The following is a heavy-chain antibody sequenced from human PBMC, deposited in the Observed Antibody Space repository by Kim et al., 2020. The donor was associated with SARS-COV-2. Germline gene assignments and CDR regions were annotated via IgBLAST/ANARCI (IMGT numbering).Heavy chain of an antibody. CDR1: GYTFTGYY. D-gene: IGHD6-13*01. Sequence: ASVKVSCKASGYTFTGYYMHWVRQAPGQGLEWMGWINPNSGGTNYAQKFQGRVTMTRDTSISTAYMELSRLRSDDTAVYYCARSFSSSWYWGAGKPDYWGQGTLVTVSS. J-gene: IGHJ4*02. CDR2: INPNSGGT. V-gene: IGHV1-2*02. CDR3: ARSFSSSWYWGAGKPDY.